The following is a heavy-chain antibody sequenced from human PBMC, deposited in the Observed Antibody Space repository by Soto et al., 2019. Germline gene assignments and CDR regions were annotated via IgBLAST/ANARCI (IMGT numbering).Heavy chain of an antibody. CDR3: AKDRSSTLDGMDV. V-gene: IGHV3-33*06. Sequence: QVQLVESGGGVVQPGRSLRLSCAASGFTFSTYGMHWVRQAPGKGLEWVAITWYDGSKKYYGDSVKCRFNISRDNSKNTLYLQMNSLRAEDTAVYYCAKDRSSTLDGMDVWGQGTTVTVSS. D-gene: IGHD6-13*01. CDR2: TWYDGSKK. J-gene: IGHJ6*02. CDR1: GFTFSTYG.